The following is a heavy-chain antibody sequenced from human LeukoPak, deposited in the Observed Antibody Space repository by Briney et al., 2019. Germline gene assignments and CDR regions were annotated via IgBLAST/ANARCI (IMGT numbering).Heavy chain of an antibody. J-gene: IGHJ4*02. CDR1: GGTFSSYA. CDR3: ARASPSYSSSWYSPGDY. Sequence: GALVKVSCKASGGTFSSYAISWVRQAPGQGLEWMGGIIPIFGTANYAQKFQGRVTITADESTSTAYMELSSLRSEDTAVYYCARASPSYSSSWYSPGDYWGQGTLVTVSS. D-gene: IGHD6-13*01. V-gene: IGHV1-69*13. CDR2: IIPIFGTA.